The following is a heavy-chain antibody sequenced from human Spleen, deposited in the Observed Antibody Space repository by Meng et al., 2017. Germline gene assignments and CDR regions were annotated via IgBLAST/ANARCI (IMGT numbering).Heavy chain of an antibody. V-gene: IGHV4-39*07. CDR3: VRVAAAGYFDF. CDR2: MFSTGSI. D-gene: IGHD6-13*01. Sequence: WGAVLFKPSETLSLTCTVSGDSISPTTYYWGWIRQPPGQRLEWIGSMFSTGSIYYNPSLQSRVTLSVHTSKNQFSLKLSSVTAADTAMYFCVRVAAAGYFDFWGQGTLVTVSS. J-gene: IGHJ4*02. CDR1: GDSISPTTYY.